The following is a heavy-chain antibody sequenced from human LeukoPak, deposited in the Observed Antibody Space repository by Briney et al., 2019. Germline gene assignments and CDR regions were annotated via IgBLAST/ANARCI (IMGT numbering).Heavy chain of an antibody. CDR3: ATDAGLVRSYCYYYGMDV. V-gene: IGHV1-24*01. CDR1: GYTLTELS. CDR2: FDPEDGET. D-gene: IGHD6-13*01. J-gene: IGHJ6*02. Sequence: ASVKVSCKVSGYTLTELSMHWVRQAPGKGLEWMGGFDPEDGETIYAQKFQGRVTMTEDTSTDTAYMELSSLRSEDTAVYYCATDAGLVRSYCYYYGMDVWGQGTTVTVSS.